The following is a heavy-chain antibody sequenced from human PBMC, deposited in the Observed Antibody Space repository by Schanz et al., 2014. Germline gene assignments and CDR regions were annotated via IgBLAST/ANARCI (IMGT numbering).Heavy chain of an antibody. Sequence: VQLLESGGGLVQPGGSLRLSCAASGFTFRNYGMSWVRQAPGKGLEWVSYISSSSSYTNYADSVKGRFTISRDNAKNSLYLQMNSLRAEDTAVYYCAKDGRLPYYGTGSDFDYWGQGTLVAVSS. CDR2: ISSSSSYT. CDR1: GFTFRNYG. J-gene: IGHJ4*02. D-gene: IGHD3-22*01. V-gene: IGHV3-11*03. CDR3: AKDGRLPYYGTGSDFDY.